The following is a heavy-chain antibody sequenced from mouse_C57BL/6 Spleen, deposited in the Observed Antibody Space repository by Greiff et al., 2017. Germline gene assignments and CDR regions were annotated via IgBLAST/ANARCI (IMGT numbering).Heavy chain of an antibody. CDR2: IYPRDGST. V-gene: IGHV1-78*01. Sequence: VKLMESDAELVKPGASVKISCKVSGYTFTDHTIHWMKQRPEQGLEWIGYIYPRDGSTKYNEKFKGKATLTADKSSSTAYMQLNSLTSEDSAVYCCARGYYGRSGYFDVWGTGTTVTVSA. D-gene: IGHD1-1*01. CDR1: GYTFTDHT. J-gene: IGHJ1*03. CDR3: ARGYYGRSGYFDV.